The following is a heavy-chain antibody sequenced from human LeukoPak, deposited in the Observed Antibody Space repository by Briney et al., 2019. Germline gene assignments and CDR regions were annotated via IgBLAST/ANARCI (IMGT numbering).Heavy chain of an antibody. CDR3: ASTVVPAAPNYYYYGMDV. D-gene: IGHD2-2*01. CDR1: GGSFSGYY. Sequence: PSETLSLTCAVYGGSFSGYYWSWIRQPPGKGLEWIGEINHSGSTNYNPSLKSRVTISVDTSKNQFSLKLSSVTAADTAVYYCASTVVPAAPNYYYYGMDVWGQGTTVTVSS. CDR2: INHSGST. J-gene: IGHJ6*02. V-gene: IGHV4-34*01.